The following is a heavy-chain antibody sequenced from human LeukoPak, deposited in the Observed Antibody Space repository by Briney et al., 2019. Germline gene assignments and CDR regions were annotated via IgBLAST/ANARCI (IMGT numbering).Heavy chain of an antibody. CDR1: GGSISSYY. Sequence: PSETLSLTCTVSGGSISSYYWSWIRQPPGKGLEWIGYIYYSGSTNYNPSLKSRVTISVDTSKNQFSLKLSSVTAADTAVYYCARDNPRGPFDYWGQGTLLTVSS. D-gene: IGHD1-14*01. J-gene: IGHJ4*02. CDR3: ARDNPRGPFDY. V-gene: IGHV4-59*01. CDR2: IYYSGST.